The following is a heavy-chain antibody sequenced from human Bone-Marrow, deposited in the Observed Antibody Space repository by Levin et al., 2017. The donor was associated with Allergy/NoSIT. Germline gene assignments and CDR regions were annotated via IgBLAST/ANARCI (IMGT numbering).Heavy chain of an antibody. CDR1: GYSFTSYW. CDR2: IYPGDSDT. J-gene: IGHJ5*02. Sequence: LGESLKISCKGSGYSFTSYWIGWVRQMPGKGLEWMGIIYPGDSDTRYSPSFQGQVTISADKSISTAYLQWSSLKASDTAMYYCAGRGRWLFHTHNWFDPWGQGTLVTVSS. V-gene: IGHV5-51*01. D-gene: IGHD3-22*01. CDR3: AGRGRWLFHTHNWFDP.